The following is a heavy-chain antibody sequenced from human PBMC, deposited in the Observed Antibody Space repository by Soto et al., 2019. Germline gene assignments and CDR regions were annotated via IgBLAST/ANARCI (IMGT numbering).Heavy chain of an antibody. CDR1: GFIFNSYW. CDR3: TTDRGYLTFDY. V-gene: IGHV3-21*01. J-gene: IGHJ4*02. Sequence: GGSLRLSCAASGFIFNSYWMHWVRQAPGKGLEWVSSISRSSSYIYYADSVKGRFTISRDNAKNSLYLQMNSLRAEDTAMYYCTTDRGYLTFDYWGPGTLVTVSS. D-gene: IGHD3-22*01. CDR2: ISRSSSYI.